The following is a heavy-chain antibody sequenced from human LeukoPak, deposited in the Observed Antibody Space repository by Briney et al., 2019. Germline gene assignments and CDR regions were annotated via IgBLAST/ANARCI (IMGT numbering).Heavy chain of an antibody. D-gene: IGHD1-26*01. CDR3: ARGELLNYYYYMDV. J-gene: IGHJ6*03. CDR2: IYYTGST. V-gene: IGHV4-30-4*01. CDR1: GGSISSGDYY. Sequence: SQTLSLTCTVSGGSISSGDYYWSWIRQPPGKGLEWIGYIYYTGSTNYNPSLKSRVTMSVDTSKNQFSLKLSSVTAADTAVYYCARGELLNYYYYMDVWGKGTTVTVSS.